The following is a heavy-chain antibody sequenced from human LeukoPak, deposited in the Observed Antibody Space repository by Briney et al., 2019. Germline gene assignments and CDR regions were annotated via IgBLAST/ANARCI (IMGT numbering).Heavy chain of an antibody. Sequence: SETLSLTCAVSGGSISSSNWWSWVRQPPGKGLEWIGSIYYSGSTYYNPSLKSRVTISVDTSKNQFSLKLSSVTAADTAVYYCARQEYYYGMDVWGQGTTVTVSS. J-gene: IGHJ6*02. CDR2: IYYSGST. CDR1: GGSISSSNW. CDR3: ARQEYYYGMDV. V-gene: IGHV4-39*01.